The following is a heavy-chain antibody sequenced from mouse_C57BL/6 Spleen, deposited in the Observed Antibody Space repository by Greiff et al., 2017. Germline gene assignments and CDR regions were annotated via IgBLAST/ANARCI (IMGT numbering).Heavy chain of an antibody. CDR1: GYTFTSYW. D-gene: IGHD5-2*01. V-gene: IGHV1-64*01. J-gene: IGHJ1*03. Sequence: QVQLQQPGAELVKPGASVKLSCKASGYTFTSYWMHWVKQRPGQGLEWIGMIHPDSGSTNYNEKFKSKATLTVDKSSSTAYMKLISLTSEDSAVYYFASSDDEYDWYMDDWGTGTTVTVSS. CDR2: IHPDSGST. CDR3: ASSDDEYDWYMDD.